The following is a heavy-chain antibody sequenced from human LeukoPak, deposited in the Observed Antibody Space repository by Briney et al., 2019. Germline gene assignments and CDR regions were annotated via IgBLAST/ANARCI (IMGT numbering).Heavy chain of an antibody. CDR1: GGYISSYY. Sequence: SETLSLTCTVSGGYISSYYWSWIRQPPGKGLEWIGYIYYSGSTNYNPSLKSRVTISVDTSKNQFSLKLSSVTAADTAVYYCGRVSFDYYYMDVWGKGTTVTVSS. V-gene: IGHV4-59*01. CDR3: GRVSFDYYYMDV. J-gene: IGHJ6*03. D-gene: IGHD2-15*01. CDR2: IYYSGST.